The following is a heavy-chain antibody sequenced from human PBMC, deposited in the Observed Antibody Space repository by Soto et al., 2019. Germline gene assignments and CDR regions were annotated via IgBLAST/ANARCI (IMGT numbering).Heavy chain of an antibody. V-gene: IGHV3-23*01. J-gene: IGHJ3*02. CDR3: TKALYCSSTSCYSGGDTFHI. Sequence: GGSLRLSCAASGFTFSSYAMSWVRQAPGKGLEWVSAISGSGGSTYYADSVKGRFSISRDNSKNTLSLQMNSLRAEDTAVYYCTKALYCSSTSCYSGGDTFHIWGQGTMVTVSS. CDR2: ISGSGGST. CDR1: GFTFSSYA. D-gene: IGHD2-2*01.